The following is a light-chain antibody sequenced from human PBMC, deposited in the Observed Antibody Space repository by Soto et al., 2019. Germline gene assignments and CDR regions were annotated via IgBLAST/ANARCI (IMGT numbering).Light chain of an antibody. CDR2: AAS. Sequence: DIQMTQSPSSLSASVGERVTIICRASQDISNSLAWFQQKPGKAPKPLIYAASSLQGGVSSKFSGSGSGTDFTLTISSLQPEDFATYYCQQYKSYPLTFGGGTRLEIK. J-gene: IGKJ4*01. CDR1: QDISNS. V-gene: IGKV1-16*02. CDR3: QQYKSYPLT.